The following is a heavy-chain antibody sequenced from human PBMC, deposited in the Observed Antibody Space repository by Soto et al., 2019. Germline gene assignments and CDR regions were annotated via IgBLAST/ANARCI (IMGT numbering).Heavy chain of an antibody. CDR3: ARDQVVPPRSFDY. D-gene: IGHD6-13*01. CDR1: GFAFSSYG. J-gene: IGHJ4*02. V-gene: IGHV3-33*01. Sequence: QVQLVESGGGVVQPGRSLRLSCAESGFAFSSYGMHWVRQAPGKGLEWVAVIWYDGSNKYYADSVKGRFTISRDNSKNTLYLQKTSLKAESMAVYYCARDQVVPPRSFDYLGQGTLVTVCS. CDR2: IWYDGSNK.